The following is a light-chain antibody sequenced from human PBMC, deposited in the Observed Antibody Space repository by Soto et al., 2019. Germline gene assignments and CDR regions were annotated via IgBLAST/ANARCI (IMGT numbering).Light chain of an antibody. Sequence: IHLTQSPSSRSASVIDIVTITFLASQGISSYLAWYQQKPGKAPKPLIYGATTLQSGVPSRFSGSGSGTDFTLTISSLQPEDFATYYCQQLNSYPITFGQGTRLEIK. CDR3: QQLNSYPIT. CDR1: QGISSY. CDR2: GAT. J-gene: IGKJ5*01. V-gene: IGKV1-9*01.